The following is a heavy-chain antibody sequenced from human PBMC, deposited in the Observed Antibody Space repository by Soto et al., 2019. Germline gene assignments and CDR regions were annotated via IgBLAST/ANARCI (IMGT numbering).Heavy chain of an antibody. CDR2: IYPIGST. CDR1: GGSISSYY. CDR3: ARDHPDRYHYECWSGAPGQNYFDY. V-gene: IGHV4-4*07. J-gene: IGHJ4*02. D-gene: IGHD3-3*01. Sequence: QVQLQESGPGLVKPSETLSLTCTVSGGSISSYYCSWIRQPAGKGLEWIGRIYPIGSTNYNPSLKSRVTKSVDTSNNQFSPKLSSVTAADTAVYYLARDHPDRYHYECWSGAPGQNYFDYWGQGTLATVSS.